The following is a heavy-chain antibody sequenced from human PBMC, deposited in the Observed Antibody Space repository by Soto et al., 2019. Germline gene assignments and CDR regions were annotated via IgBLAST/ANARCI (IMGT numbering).Heavy chain of an antibody. J-gene: IGHJ4*02. CDR1: GYSFTSYW. CDR2: IYPGDSDT. CDR3: ARVRSNLFDY. V-gene: IGHV5-51*01. D-gene: IGHD3-3*01. Sequence: ESLTISCTGSGYSFTSYWIGLVRQMPGKGLEWMGIIYPGDSDTRYSPSFQGQVIISVDTSKNQFSLKLSSVTAADTDVYFCARVRSNLFDYWGQGTLVTVYS.